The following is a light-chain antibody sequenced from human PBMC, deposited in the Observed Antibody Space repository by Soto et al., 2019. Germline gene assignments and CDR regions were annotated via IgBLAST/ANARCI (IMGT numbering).Light chain of an antibody. V-gene: IGKV1-6*01. CDR2: GAS. CDR1: QGIRND. CDR3: LQDHNPPRT. Sequence: QMTQSPASLSAYVGDRVPITWLASQGIRNDLGLYQQKPGKAPKLLMYGASSLQSGVPSRFSGSGSGTDFNLTISILQPDDYASYCGLQDHNPPRTFGQGTKVDIK. J-gene: IGKJ1*01.